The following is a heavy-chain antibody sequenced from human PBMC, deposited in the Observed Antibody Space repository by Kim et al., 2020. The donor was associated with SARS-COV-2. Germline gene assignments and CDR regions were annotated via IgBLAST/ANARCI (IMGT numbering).Heavy chain of an antibody. CDR3: VRVSAAAGTGFLDS. Sequence: GGSLRLSCAASGFRFSDHYMMWIRQAPGKGLEWVSQITNGGDTMFYADSVKGRFTISRDNAKNSLYLQMKSLRAEDTAVYYCVRVSAAAGTGFLDSWGQGILVIVSS. J-gene: IGHJ4*02. CDR2: ITNGGDTM. V-gene: IGHV3-11*01. CDR1: GFRFSDHY. D-gene: IGHD6-13*01.